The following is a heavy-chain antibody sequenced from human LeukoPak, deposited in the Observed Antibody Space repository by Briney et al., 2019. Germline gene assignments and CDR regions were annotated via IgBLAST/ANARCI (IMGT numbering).Heavy chain of an antibody. D-gene: IGHD6-19*01. Sequence: SGTLSFTCAVSGGSISSSNWWSWVRQPPGKGLEWIGEIYHSGSTNYNPSLKSRVTISVDKSKNQFSLKLSSVTAADTAVYYCARGRTVAGTGNWFDPWGQGTLVTVSS. CDR1: GGSISSSNW. CDR2: IYHSGST. CDR3: ARGRTVAGTGNWFDP. V-gene: IGHV4-4*02. J-gene: IGHJ5*02.